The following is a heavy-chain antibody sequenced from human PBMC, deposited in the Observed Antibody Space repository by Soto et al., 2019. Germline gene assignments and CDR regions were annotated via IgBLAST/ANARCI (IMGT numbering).Heavy chain of an antibody. J-gene: IGHJ4*02. CDR2: IKQDGSEK. CDR3: ARGYAEDYDSSGYTHFDY. V-gene: IGHV3-7*03. CDR1: GFTFSSYW. D-gene: IGHD3-22*01. Sequence: GGSLRLSCAASGFTFSSYWMSWVRQAPGKGLEWVADIKQDGSEKYYVDSVKGRFTISRDNAKNSLYLQMNSLRAEDTAVYYCARGYAEDYDSSGYTHFDYWGQGTLVTVSS.